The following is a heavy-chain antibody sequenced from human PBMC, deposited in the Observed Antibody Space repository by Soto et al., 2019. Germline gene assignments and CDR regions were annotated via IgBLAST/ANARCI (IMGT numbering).Heavy chain of an antibody. D-gene: IGHD3-16*02. CDR3: ARDSPSYYDYIWGSYRTASGYYYYYMDV. J-gene: IGHJ6*03. CDR1: GYTFTSYG. CDR2: ISAYNGNT. V-gene: IGHV1-18*01. Sequence: ASVKVSCKASGYTFTSYGISWVRQAPGQGLEWMRWISAYNGNTNYAQKLQGRVTMTTDTSTSTTYMELRSLRSDDTAVYYCARDSPSYYDYIWGSYRTASGYYYYYMDVWGKGTTLTVSS.